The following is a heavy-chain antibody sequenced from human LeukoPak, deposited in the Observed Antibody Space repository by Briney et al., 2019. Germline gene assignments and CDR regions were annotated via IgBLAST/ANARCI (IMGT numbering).Heavy chain of an antibody. J-gene: IGHJ6*03. V-gene: IGHV3-49*04. CDR3: ARVGPWVNPDYYYYYMDV. Sequence: GGSLRLSCTASGFTFGDYAMSWVRQAPGKGLEWVGFIRSKAYGGTTEYAASVKGRFTISRDDSKSIDYLQMNSLRAEDTAVYYCARVGPWVNPDYYYYYMDVWGKGTTVTVSS. CDR2: IRSKAYGGTT. CDR1: GFTFGDYA. D-gene: IGHD1-14*01.